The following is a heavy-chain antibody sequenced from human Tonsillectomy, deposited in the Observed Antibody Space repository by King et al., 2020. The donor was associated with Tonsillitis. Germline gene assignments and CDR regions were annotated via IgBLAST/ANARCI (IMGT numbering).Heavy chain of an antibody. CDR3: ARDTRQWLVTALAYYYYGMDV. Sequence: QLQESGPGLVKPSETLSLTCTVSGGSISSSSYYWGWIRQPPGKGLEWIGSIYYSGSTYYNPSLKSRVTMSVDTSNNQFSLKLSSVTAADTAVYYCARDTRQWLVTALAYYYYGMDVWGQGTTVTVSS. CDR2: IYYSGST. D-gene: IGHD6-19*01. J-gene: IGHJ6*02. CDR1: GGSISSSSYY. V-gene: IGHV4-39*02.